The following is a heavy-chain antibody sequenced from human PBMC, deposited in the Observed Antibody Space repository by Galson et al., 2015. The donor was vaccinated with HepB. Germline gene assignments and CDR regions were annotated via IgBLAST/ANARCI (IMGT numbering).Heavy chain of an antibody. CDR2: IAHDGINK. CDR3: VRDLCSSCNCFDT. V-gene: IGHV3-30-3*01. CDR1: GFTFSSYA. D-gene: IGHD6-13*01. J-gene: IGHJ5*02. Sequence: SLRLSCTASGFTFSSYAMHWVRQTPGKGLEWVAFIAHDGINKFYPDSVKGRFTVSRDYSNNTLYLQMNSVRDEDTGVYYCVRDLCSSCNCFDTWGQGTLVTVSS.